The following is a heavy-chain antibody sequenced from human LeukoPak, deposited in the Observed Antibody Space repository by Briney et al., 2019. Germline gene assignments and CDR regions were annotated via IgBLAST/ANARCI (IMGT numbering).Heavy chain of an antibody. J-gene: IGHJ4*02. CDR3: AESAILTGYYLLDY. Sequence: GGSLRLSCAASGFTFSSYAMSWVRQAPGKGLEWVSAISGSGGSTYYADSVKGRFTISRDNSKNTLYLQMNSLRAEDTAVYYCAESAILTGYYLLDYWGQGTLVTVSS. CDR2: ISGSGGST. V-gene: IGHV3-23*01. D-gene: IGHD3-9*01. CDR1: GFTFSSYA.